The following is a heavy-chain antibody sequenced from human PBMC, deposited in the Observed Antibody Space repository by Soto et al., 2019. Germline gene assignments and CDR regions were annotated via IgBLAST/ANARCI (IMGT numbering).Heavy chain of an antibody. CDR1: GDTFSFSS. V-gene: IGHV1-69*04. J-gene: IGHJ4*02. CDR3: ATSYGSGYQACHY. Sequence: QVQLVQSGAEVKRPGSSVKVSCKASGDTFSFSSINWVRQAPGLGLELMGRVNPILSMSNYAQRFQGRVTMSADKSPSTADMELCGLRSEDTAIYYCATSYGSGYQACHYWGEGALVTVSS. CDR2: VNPILSMS. D-gene: IGHD3-10*01.